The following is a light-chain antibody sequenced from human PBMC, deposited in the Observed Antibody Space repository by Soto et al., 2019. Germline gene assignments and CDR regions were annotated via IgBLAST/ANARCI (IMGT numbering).Light chain of an antibody. CDR2: DVS. CDR1: SSDVGRSNR. J-gene: IGLJ1*01. CDR3: SSYTRSSTPCV. V-gene: IGLV2-18*02. Sequence: QSALTQPPSLSGSPGQSVTISCSGTSSDVGRSNRVSWYQQPPGAAPKLIIYDVSNRPSGVPDRFSGSKSGNTASLTISGLQTEDEADYYCSSYTRSSTPCVFGTGTKVTVL.